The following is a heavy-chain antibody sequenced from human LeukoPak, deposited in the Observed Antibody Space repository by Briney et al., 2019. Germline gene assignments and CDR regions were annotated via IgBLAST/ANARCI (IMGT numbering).Heavy chain of an antibody. CDR1: GGSISSYY. D-gene: IGHD1-26*01. CDR2: TYTGGST. CDR3: VGGTYYGGDS. J-gene: IGHJ4*02. Sequence: SETLSLTCTVSGGSISSYYWNWIRQPAGKGLEYIGRTYTGGSTNYNPSFKSRVTMSVDTSKNQFSLKLSSVTAADTAVYYCVGGTYYGGDSWGQGTLVTVSS. V-gene: IGHV4-4*07.